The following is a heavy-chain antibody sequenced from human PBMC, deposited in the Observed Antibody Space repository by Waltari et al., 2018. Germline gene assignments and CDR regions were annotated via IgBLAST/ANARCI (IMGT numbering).Heavy chain of an antibody. CDR3: ARRRDCGGDCHYWYFDL. V-gene: IGHV4-39*01. Sequence: QLQLQESGPGLVKPSETLSLTCTVSGGSISSSSYYWGWIRQPPGTGLEWIGSIYYSGSTYYNPSLKSRVTISVDTSKNQFSLKLSSVTAADTAVYYCARRRDCGGDCHYWYFDLWGRGTLVTVSS. D-gene: IGHD2-21*02. J-gene: IGHJ2*01. CDR1: GGSISSSSYY. CDR2: IYYSGST.